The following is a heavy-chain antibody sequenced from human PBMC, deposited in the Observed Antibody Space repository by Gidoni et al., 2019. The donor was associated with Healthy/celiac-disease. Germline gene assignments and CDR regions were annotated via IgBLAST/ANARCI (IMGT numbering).Heavy chain of an antibody. Sequence: QVQLVESGGGVVQPGRSLRLSCAASGFTFSSYGMHWVRQAPGKGLGWVAVIWYDGSNKYYADSVKGRFTISRDNSKNTLYLQMNSLRAEDTAVYYCARDLGGNYPDYYYYYGMDVWGQGTTVTVSS. J-gene: IGHJ6*02. CDR1: GFTFSSYG. CDR2: IWYDGSNK. V-gene: IGHV3-33*01. D-gene: IGHD4-4*01. CDR3: ARDLGGNYPDYYYYYGMDV.